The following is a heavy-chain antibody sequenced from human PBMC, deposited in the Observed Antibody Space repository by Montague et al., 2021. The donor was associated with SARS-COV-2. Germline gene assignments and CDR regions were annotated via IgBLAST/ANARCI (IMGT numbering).Heavy chain of an antibody. CDR1: GGSIRTSSYY. J-gene: IGHJ3*02. D-gene: IGHD4-17*01. V-gene: IGHV4-39*01. CDR3: AMRGGALDAFDI. CDR2: IYYSGST. Sequence: SETLSLTCTVSGGSIRTSSYYWGWIRQPPGKGLDWIGSIYYSGSTYYNPSLKSRVTITVDTSKNQFSLKLSSVTAADTAVYYCAMRGGALDAFDIWGQGTMVTVFS.